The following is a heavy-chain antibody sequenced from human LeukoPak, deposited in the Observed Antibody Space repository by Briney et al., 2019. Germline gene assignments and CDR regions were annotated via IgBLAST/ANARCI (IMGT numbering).Heavy chain of an antibody. J-gene: IGHJ6*04. CDR3: ARGADILTGYYFNYYYYGMDV. Sequence: PSATLSLTCAVYGGSFSGYYWSWIRQPPGKGLEWIGEINHSGGTNYNPSLKSRVTISVDTSKNQFSLKLSSVTAADTAVYYCARGADILTGYYFNYYYYGMDVWGKGTTVTVSS. D-gene: IGHD3-9*01. CDR1: GGSFSGYY. CDR2: INHSGGT. V-gene: IGHV4-34*01.